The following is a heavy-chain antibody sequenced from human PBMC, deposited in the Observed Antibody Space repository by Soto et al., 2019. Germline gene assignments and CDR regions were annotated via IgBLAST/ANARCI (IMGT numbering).Heavy chain of an antibody. CDR2: IKQDGSEK. V-gene: IGHV3-7*01. CDR3: ARDNIVVVPAAIVDYYYYYMDV. CDR1: GFTCSSDG. Sequence: GSLRLSCAASGFTCSSDGMSGVRQAPGKGLEWVANIKQDGSEKYYVDSVKGRFTISRDNAKNSLYLQMNSLRAEDTAVYYCARDNIVVVPAAIVDYYYYYMDVWGKGTTVPVSS. J-gene: IGHJ6*03. D-gene: IGHD2-2*01.